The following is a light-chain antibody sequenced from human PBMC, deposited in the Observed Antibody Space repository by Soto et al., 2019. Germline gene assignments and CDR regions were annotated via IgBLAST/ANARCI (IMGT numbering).Light chain of an antibody. CDR2: AAS. CDR1: QGISSY. Sequence: AIRMTQSPSSFSASTGDRVPITCLASQGISSYLAWYQQKPGKATKLLIYAASTLQSGVPSRFSGSGSGTDFTLTISSLQPEDCATYYCQQSYSTLPLTFGGGTKVDI. V-gene: IGKV1-8*01. CDR3: QQSYSTLPLT. J-gene: IGKJ4*01.